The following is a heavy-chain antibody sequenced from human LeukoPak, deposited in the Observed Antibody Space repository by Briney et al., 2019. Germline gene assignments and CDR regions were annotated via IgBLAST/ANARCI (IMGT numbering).Heavy chain of an antibody. J-gene: IGHJ6*02. V-gene: IGHV4-39*07. CDR1: GGSISSSSYY. CDR2: INHSGST. D-gene: IGHD2-15*01. CDR3: ARGNHRYCSGGSCPHIAYYYYGMDV. Sequence: PSETLSLTCTVSGGSISSSSYYWSWIRQPPGKGLEWIGEINHSGSTNYNPSLKSRVTISVDTSENQFSLKLSSVTAADTAVYYCARGNHRYCSGGSCPHIAYYYYGMDVWGQGTTVTVSS.